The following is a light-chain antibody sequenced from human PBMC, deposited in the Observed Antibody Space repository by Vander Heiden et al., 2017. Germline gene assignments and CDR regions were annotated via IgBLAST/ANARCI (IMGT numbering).Light chain of an antibody. Sequence: SLPTLPRSLPGPPGQSVTISCTGTSSDVGGYNYVSWYQQHPGKAPKLMIYDVSKRPSGVPDRFSGSKSGNTASLTISGLQAEDEADYYCCSYAGSHYVFGTGTKVTVL. CDR1: SSDVGGYNY. CDR3: CSYAGSHYV. V-gene: IGLV2-11*01. CDR2: DVS. J-gene: IGLJ1*01.